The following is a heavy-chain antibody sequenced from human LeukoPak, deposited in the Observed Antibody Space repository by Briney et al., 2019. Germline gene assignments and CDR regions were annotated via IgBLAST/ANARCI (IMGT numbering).Heavy chain of an antibody. V-gene: IGHV4-30-4*01. D-gene: IGHD3-22*01. Sequence: SETLSLTCTVSGGSISSGDYYWIWIRQPPGKGLEWIAYMYYSGSTYYNPSLQSLVTMSADTSKNQLSLKLSSVTAADTAVYYCARPYYYDSRIDPWGQGILVTVSS. J-gene: IGHJ5*02. CDR1: GGSISSGDYY. CDR3: ARPYYYDSRIDP. CDR2: MYYSGST.